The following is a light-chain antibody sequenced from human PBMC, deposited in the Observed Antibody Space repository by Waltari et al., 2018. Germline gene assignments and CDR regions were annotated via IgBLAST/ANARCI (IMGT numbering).Light chain of an antibody. J-gene: IGLJ2*01. V-gene: IGLV2-23*01. CDR1: SSDVGRYNL. CDR3: CSYAAGGSSVL. CDR2: EDS. Sequence: QSALTQPASVSGSPGQSITISCTGTSSDVGRYNLVSWYQQHPGKVPKGMIYEDSNRPSGLSNRFSGSKSGNTASLTISGLQAEDEADYYCCSYAAGGSSVLFGGGTKLTVL.